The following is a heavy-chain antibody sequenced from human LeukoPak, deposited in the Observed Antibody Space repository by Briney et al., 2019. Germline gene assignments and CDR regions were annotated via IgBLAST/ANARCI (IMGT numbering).Heavy chain of an antibody. D-gene: IGHD6-19*01. CDR1: GGSISSSSYY. Sequence: KPSETLSLTCTVSGGSISSSSYYSGWIRQPPGKGMEWMGSIDYSGSTYYTPSLKSRATISVDTSKNRFFLRMSCVTAAGTAVYYCARHFPGVAVAGYYFDYWGQGTLVTVSS. CDR2: IDYSGST. V-gene: IGHV4-39*01. J-gene: IGHJ4*02. CDR3: ARHFPGVAVAGYYFDY.